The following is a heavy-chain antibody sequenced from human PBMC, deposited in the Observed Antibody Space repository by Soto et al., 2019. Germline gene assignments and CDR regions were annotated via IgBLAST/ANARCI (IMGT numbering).Heavy chain of an antibody. D-gene: IGHD6-13*01. V-gene: IGHV2-26*01. CDR3: ARTHIAAAEDDYYYYYMDV. CDR2: IFSNDEK. CDR1: GFSLSNARMG. Sequence: QVTLKESGPVLVKPTETLTLTCTVSGFSLSNARMGVSWIRQPPGKALEWLAHIFSNDEKSYSTSLKSRLTISKDTSKSQVILTMTNMDPVDTATYYCARTHIAAAEDDYYYYYMDVWGKGTTVTVSS. J-gene: IGHJ6*03.